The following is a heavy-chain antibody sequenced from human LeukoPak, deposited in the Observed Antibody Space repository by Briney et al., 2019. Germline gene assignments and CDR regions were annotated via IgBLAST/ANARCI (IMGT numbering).Heavy chain of an antibody. CDR1: GFTFSSYG. D-gene: IGHD2-15*01. J-gene: IGHJ4*02. Sequence: PGRSLRLSCAASGFTFSSYGMHWVRQAPGKGLEWVAVISYDGSNKYYADSVKGRFTISRDNSKNTLYLQMNSLRAEDTAVYYCAKDRPTPRYCSGGSCSYFDYWGQGTLVTVSS. V-gene: IGHV3-30*18. CDR2: ISYDGSNK. CDR3: AKDRPTPRYCSGGSCSYFDY.